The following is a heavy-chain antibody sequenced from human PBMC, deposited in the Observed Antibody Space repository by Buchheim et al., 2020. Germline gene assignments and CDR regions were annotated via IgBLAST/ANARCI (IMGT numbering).Heavy chain of an antibody. Sequence: QVQLVESGGGVVQPGRSLRLSCVTSGFTLSTYGMHWVRQAPGKGLEWVAVTWYDGSATHYAESVKGRFIISRDNSNNTVYLQMNSLRAEDTAVYYCARDHLYSSSSGLTYYHRYGMEVWGQGTT. V-gene: IGHV3-33*01. CDR3: ARDHLYSSSSGLTYYHRYGMEV. CDR2: TWYDGSAT. D-gene: IGHD6-6*01. CDR1: GFTLSTYG. J-gene: IGHJ6*02.